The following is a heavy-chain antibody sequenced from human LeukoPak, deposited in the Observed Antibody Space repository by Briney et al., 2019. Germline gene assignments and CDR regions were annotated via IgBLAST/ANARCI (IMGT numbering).Heavy chain of an antibody. Sequence: SETLSLTCTVSGGSINNYYWSWIRQPPGKGLEWIGYIYYSGSTNYNPSLKSRVTISVDTSKNQFSLKLSSVTAADTAVYYCARRRAVAAHYYYGMDVWGQGTTVTVSS. V-gene: IGHV4-59*08. CDR3: ARRRAVAAHYYYGMDV. D-gene: IGHD6-19*01. J-gene: IGHJ6*02. CDR2: IYYSGST. CDR1: GGSINNYY.